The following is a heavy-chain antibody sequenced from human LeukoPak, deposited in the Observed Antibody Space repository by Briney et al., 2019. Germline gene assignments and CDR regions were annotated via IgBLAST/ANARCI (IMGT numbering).Heavy chain of an antibody. V-gene: IGHV1-2*02. J-gene: IGHJ3*02. CDR2: IGPNSGDA. Sequence: ASVKVSCKASAYTFNDYYVHWVRQAPGQGLQWMGWIGPNSGDAEYAQKFQGRFTMTRDRSISTAYMDLGRLTSDDTAVYYCARRSRNGLDAFDIWGQATLVTVSS. CDR3: ARRSRNGLDAFDI. CDR1: AYTFNDYY. D-gene: IGHD2-8*01.